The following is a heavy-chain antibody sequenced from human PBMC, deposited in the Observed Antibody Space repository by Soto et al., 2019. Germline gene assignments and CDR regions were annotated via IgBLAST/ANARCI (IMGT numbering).Heavy chain of an antibody. CDR3: ARDTYDILPAYSGSWYFDL. J-gene: IGHJ2*01. D-gene: IGHD3-9*01. CDR2: ISAYNGNT. V-gene: IGHV1-18*01. CDR1: GYSFSTYG. Sequence: QVQLAQSGAEVKKPGASVKVSCKASGYSFSTYGISWARQAPGQGLDWMGWISAYNGNTKYAQKFQGRVTMTTDTSTSTAYMELRSLRSDDTAVYYCARDTYDILPAYSGSWYFDLWGRGTLVTVSS.